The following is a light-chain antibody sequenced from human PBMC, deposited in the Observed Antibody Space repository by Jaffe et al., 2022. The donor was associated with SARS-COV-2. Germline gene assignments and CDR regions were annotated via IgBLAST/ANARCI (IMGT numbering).Light chain of an antibody. CDR2: GAS. CDR3: HQYATSPRT. J-gene: IGKJ1*01. Sequence: ENVLTQSPDSLSLSPGERATLFCRASQHVGRNFLAWYQQKPGHGPRLLISGASSRATGTPDRFSGSGSGTDFTLTINRLEPGDVAMYYCHQYATSPRTFGQGTKVEIK. CDR1: QHVGRNF. V-gene: IGKV3-20*01.